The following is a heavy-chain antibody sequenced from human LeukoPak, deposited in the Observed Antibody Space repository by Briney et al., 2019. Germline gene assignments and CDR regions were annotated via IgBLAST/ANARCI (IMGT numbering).Heavy chain of an antibody. D-gene: IGHD5-12*01. J-gene: IGHJ5*02. Sequence: ASVKVSCKASGYTFTSYGISWVRRAPGQGLEWMGWISAYNGNTNYAQKLQGRVTMTTDTSTSTAYMELRSLRSDDTAVYYCARGKEWLRFPNWFDPWGQGTLVTVSS. CDR1: GYTFTSYG. V-gene: IGHV1-18*01. CDR3: ARGKEWLRFPNWFDP. CDR2: ISAYNGNT.